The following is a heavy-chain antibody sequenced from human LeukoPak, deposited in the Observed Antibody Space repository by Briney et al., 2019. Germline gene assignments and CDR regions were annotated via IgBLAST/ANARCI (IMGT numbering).Heavy chain of an antibody. CDR2: IYYSGST. D-gene: IGHD3-10*01. J-gene: IGHJ5*02. V-gene: IGHV4-39*01. Sequence: SSETLSLTCTVSGGSISSSSYYWGWIRQPPGKGLEWIGSIYYSGSTYYNPSLKSRVTISVDTSKNQFSLKLSSVTAADTAVYYCARHSDYYGSGSYHNVYWFDPWGQGTLVTVSS. CDR1: GGSISSSSYY. CDR3: ARHSDYYGSGSYHNVYWFDP.